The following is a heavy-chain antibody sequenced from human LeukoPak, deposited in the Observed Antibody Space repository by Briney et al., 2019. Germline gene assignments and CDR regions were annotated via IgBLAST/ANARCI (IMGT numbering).Heavy chain of an antibody. CDR3: AKDPSYYYGSGSDYFDS. J-gene: IGHJ4*02. Sequence: PGGSLRLSCAASGLTFSSCAMSWVRQAPGKGLEWVSAISGSGGSTYYADSVKGRFTISRDNSKNTLYLQMNSLRAEDTAVYYCAKDPSYYYGSGSDYFDSWGQGTLVTVSS. V-gene: IGHV3-23*01. CDR1: GLTFSSCA. D-gene: IGHD3-10*01. CDR2: ISGSGGST.